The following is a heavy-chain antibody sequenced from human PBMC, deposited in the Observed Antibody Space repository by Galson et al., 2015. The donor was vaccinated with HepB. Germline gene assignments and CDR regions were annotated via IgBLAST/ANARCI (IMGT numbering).Heavy chain of an antibody. J-gene: IGHJ4*02. CDR3: ARGREDILTGSTETVFDY. V-gene: IGHV3-30-3*01. D-gene: IGHD3-9*01. CDR1: GFTFSSYA. Sequence: SLRLSCAASGFTFSSYAMHWVRQAPGKGLEWVAVISYDGSNKYYADSVKGRFTISRDNSKNTLYLQMNSLRAEDTAVYYCARGREDILTGSTETVFDYWGQGTLVTVSS. CDR2: ISYDGSNK.